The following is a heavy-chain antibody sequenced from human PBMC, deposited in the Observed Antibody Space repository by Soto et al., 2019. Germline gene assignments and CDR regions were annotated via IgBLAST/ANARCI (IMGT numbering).Heavy chain of an antibody. CDR1: GGSLSSGGYY. CDR3: ARASSFLSGYYGY. J-gene: IGHJ4*02. CDR2: IYYSGST. V-gene: IGHV4-31*03. Sequence: SETPSLTCTVSGGSLSSGGYYWSWIHQHPGKGLEWIGYIYYSGSTYYNPSLKSRVTISVDTSKNQFSLKLSSVTAADTAVYYCARASSFLSGYYGYWGQGTLVTVSS. D-gene: IGHD3-3*01.